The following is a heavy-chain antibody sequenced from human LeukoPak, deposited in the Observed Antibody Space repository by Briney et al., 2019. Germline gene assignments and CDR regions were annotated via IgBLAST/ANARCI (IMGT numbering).Heavy chain of an antibody. CDR2: IHRDDKT. D-gene: IGHD2-2*01. V-gene: IGHV3-53*01. CDR3: ARGVISTPSYFDY. CDR1: GFTVSSSF. J-gene: IGHJ4*02. Sequence: GGSLRLSCAASGFTVSSSFIYWVRRAPGKGLEWVSFIHRDDKTYYADSVKGRFTMSRDSSKNTLYLQMNSLGADDTAVYYCARGVISTPSYFDYWGQGILVTVSS.